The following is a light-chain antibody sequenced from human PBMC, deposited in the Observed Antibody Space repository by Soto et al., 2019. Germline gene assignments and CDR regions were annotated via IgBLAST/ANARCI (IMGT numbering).Light chain of an antibody. CDR1: GSDIGAYKF. Sequence: QSALAQPPSASGSPGQSVTISCTGSGSDIGAYKFVSWYQQHPGKAPKLMIFGVTERPSGVPDRFSGSKSGNTASLTVSGLHADDEAIYYCYSYAGRNIWVFGGGTKLTVL. V-gene: IGLV2-8*01. J-gene: IGLJ3*02. CDR3: YSYAGRNIWV. CDR2: GVT.